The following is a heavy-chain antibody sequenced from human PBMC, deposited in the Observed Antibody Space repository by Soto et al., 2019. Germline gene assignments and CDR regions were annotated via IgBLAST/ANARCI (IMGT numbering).Heavy chain of an antibody. Sequence: GGSLRLSCAASGFTFSSYGMHWVRQAPGKGLEWVAVISYDGSNKYYADSVKGRFTISRDNSKNTLYLQMNSLRAEDTDVYYRANSPGDYYDSSHAPHWGQGTLVTVSS. D-gene: IGHD3-22*01. CDR1: GFTFSSYG. J-gene: IGHJ4*02. CDR2: ISYDGSNK. CDR3: ANSPGDYYDSSHAPH. V-gene: IGHV3-30*18.